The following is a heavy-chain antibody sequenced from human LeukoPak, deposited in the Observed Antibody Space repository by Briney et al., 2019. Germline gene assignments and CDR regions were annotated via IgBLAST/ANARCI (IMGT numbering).Heavy chain of an antibody. J-gene: IGHJ5*02. CDR3: ARMYYYDSGIINWFDP. Sequence: ASVKVSCKASGYTFTGYYMHWVRQAPGQGLEWTGWINPNSGGTNYAQKFQGRVTITRNTSISTAYMELSSLRSEDTAVYYCARMYYYDSGIINWFDPWGQGTLVTVSS. CDR1: GYTFTGYY. CDR2: INPNSGGT. D-gene: IGHD3-10*01. V-gene: IGHV1-2*02.